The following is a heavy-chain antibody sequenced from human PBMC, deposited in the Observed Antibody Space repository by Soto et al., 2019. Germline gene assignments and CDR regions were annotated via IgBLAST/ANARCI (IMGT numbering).Heavy chain of an antibody. CDR2: VYYTGST. D-gene: IGHD4-17*01. CDR1: GDSISSGGYY. V-gene: IGHV4-31*03. Sequence: LSLTCTVSGDSISSGGYYWGWIRQHPGKGLEWIGYVYYTGSTYYNPSLKSRVTISVDTSKNQFSLKLWSVTAADTAVYYCAKDPSPQPTTVVTPGWFAPWGQGILVTVSS. J-gene: IGHJ5*02. CDR3: AKDPSPQPTTVVTPGWFAP.